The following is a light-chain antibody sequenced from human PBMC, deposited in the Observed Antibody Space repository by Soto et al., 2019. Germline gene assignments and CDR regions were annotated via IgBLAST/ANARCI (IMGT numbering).Light chain of an antibody. Sequence: DIQMTQSPSSLSASEGDRVTITCQSSHDVSRNLNWFQQKPGEAPQLLIYDASNLERGVPSRFSGSGSGTDFTLTISSLQPEDVATYYCQQYYSMLSFGGGTEVEIK. J-gene: IGKJ4*01. CDR2: DAS. CDR3: QQYYSMLS. CDR1: HDVSRN. V-gene: IGKV1-33*01.